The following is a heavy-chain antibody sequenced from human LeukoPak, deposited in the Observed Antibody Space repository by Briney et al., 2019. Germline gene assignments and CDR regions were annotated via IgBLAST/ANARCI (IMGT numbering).Heavy chain of an antibody. CDR1: GASISKTNW. CDR2: IYYSGST. D-gene: IGHD3-3*01. CDR3: ARAIFGVAPPWYYYYYYMDV. Sequence: SETLSLTCAVSGASISKTNWWSWVRQPPGKGLEWIGSIYYSGSTYYNPSLKSRVTISVDTSKNQFSLKLSSVTAADTAVYYCARAIFGVAPPWYYYYYYMDVWGKGTTVTVSS. J-gene: IGHJ6*03. V-gene: IGHV4-4*02.